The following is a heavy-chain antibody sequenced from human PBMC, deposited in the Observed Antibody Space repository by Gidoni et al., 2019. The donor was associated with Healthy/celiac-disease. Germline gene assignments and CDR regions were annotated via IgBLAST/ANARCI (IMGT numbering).Heavy chain of an antibody. Sequence: QVQMVESGGGVVQPGRSLRLSCAASGFTFSSYGMHWVRQAPGKGLDWVAVIWYDGSTKYYADSVKGRFTISRDNSKNTLYLQMNSLRAEDTAVYYCARDRDFWSGYHAWFDPWGQGTLVTVSS. D-gene: IGHD3-3*01. V-gene: IGHV3-33*01. CDR3: ARDRDFWSGYHAWFDP. CDR1: GFTFSSYG. J-gene: IGHJ5*02. CDR2: IWYDGSTK.